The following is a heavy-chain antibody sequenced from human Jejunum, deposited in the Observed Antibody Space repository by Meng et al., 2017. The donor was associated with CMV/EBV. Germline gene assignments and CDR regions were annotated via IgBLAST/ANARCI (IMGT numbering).Heavy chain of an antibody. CDR2: IYPNGNT. CDR1: GGSISSYY. Sequence: QAQLQSWGPGQGEPSATLSLTCTVSGGSISSYYWSWIRQPAGKGLEWIGRIYPNGNTNYNPSLKSRVTMSIDTSKNQFSLKLTSVTAADTAVYYCARDAPPNNYGWFDPWGQGTLVTVSS. D-gene: IGHD5-18*01. J-gene: IGHJ5*02. V-gene: IGHV4-4*07. CDR3: ARDAPPNNYGWFDP.